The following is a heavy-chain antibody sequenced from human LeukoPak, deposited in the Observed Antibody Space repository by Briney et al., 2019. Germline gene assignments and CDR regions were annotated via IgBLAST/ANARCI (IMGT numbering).Heavy chain of an antibody. V-gene: IGHV4-34*01. D-gene: IGHD6-13*01. CDR3: ARRAAAGTTAVDY. J-gene: IGHJ4*02. CDR2: INHSGST. CDR1: GGSFSGYY. Sequence: SETLSLTCAVYGGSFSGYYWSWIRQPPGKGLEWIGEINHSGSTNYNPSLKSRVTISVDTSKNQFSLKLSSVTAADTAVYYCARRAAAGTTAVDYWGQGTLVTVPS.